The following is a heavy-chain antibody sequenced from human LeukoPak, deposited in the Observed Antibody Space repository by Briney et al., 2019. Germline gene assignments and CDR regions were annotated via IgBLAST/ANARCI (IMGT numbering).Heavy chain of an antibody. V-gene: IGHV3-30*18. D-gene: IGHD6-19*01. Sequence: PGGSLRLSCAASGFTFSSYGMHWVRQAPGKGLEWVAVISYDGSNKYYADSVKGRFTISRDNSKNTLYLQMNSLRAEDTAVYYCAKDHYSSGWYSFDSWGQGTLVTVSS. CDR3: AKDHYSSGWYSFDS. J-gene: IGHJ5*01. CDR2: ISYDGSNK. CDR1: GFTFSSYG.